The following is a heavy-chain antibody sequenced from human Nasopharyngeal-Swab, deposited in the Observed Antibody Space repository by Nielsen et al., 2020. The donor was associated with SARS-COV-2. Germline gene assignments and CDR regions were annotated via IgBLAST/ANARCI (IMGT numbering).Heavy chain of an antibody. CDR1: GGSISSGGYY. J-gene: IGHJ4*02. V-gene: IGHV4-31*03. D-gene: IGHD3-22*01. CDR2: IYYSGST. Sequence: SETLSLTCTVSGGSISSGGYYWSWIRQHPGEGLEWIGYIYYSGSTYYNPSLKSRVTISVDTSKNQFSLKLSSVTAADTAVYYCARSSITMIVVVTHFDYWGQGTLVTVSS. CDR3: ARSSITMIVVVTHFDY.